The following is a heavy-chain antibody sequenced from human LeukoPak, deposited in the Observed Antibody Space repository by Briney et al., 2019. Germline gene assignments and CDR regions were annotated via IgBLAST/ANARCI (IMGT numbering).Heavy chain of an antibody. D-gene: IGHD2-2*01. V-gene: IGHV3-74*01. CDR1: GFTFSTYG. Sequence: GGSLRLSCAGSGFTFSTYGMHWVRQAPGKGLVWVSRINSDGSSTSYADSVKGRFTISRDNAKNTLYLQMNSLRAEDTAVYYCARGPIVVVPAASYMDVWGKGTTVTISS. CDR2: INSDGSST. CDR3: ARGPIVVVPAASYMDV. J-gene: IGHJ6*03.